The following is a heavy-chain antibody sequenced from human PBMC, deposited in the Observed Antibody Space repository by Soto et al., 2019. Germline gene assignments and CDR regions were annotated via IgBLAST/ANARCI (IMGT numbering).Heavy chain of an antibody. CDR2: ISSSSSYI. Sequence: GGSLRLSCAASGFTFSSYSMNWVRQAPGKGLEWVSSISSSSSYIYYADSVKGRFTISRDNAKNSLYLQMNSLRAEDTAVYYCARDERRWEDTYSYYGMDVWGQGTTVTVSS. CDR3: ARDERRWEDTYSYYGMDV. CDR1: GFTFSSYS. J-gene: IGHJ6*02. V-gene: IGHV3-21*01. D-gene: IGHD1-26*01.